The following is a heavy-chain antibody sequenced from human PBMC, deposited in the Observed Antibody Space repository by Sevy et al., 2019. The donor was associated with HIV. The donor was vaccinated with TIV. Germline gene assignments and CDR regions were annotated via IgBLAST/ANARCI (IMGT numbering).Heavy chain of an antibody. CDR3: ARALGSSSWYGGYYFDY. V-gene: IGHV6-1*01. D-gene: IGHD6-13*01. CDR2: TYYRSKWYN. CDR1: GDSVSSNSPA. Sequence: SQTLSLTCAISGDSVSSNSPAWNWIRQSPSRGLEWLGRTYYRSKWYNDYAVSVKSRITINPDTSKNQFSLQLNSVTPEDTAVYYCARALGSSSWYGGYYFDYWGQGTLVTVSS. J-gene: IGHJ4*02.